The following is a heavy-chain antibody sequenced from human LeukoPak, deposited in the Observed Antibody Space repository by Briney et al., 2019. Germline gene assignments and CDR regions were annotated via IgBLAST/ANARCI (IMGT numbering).Heavy chain of an antibody. V-gene: IGHV4-34*01. CDR3: ARGRIKYYYGSGIYFPYYYYYMDV. CDR2: INHSGST. Sequence: PSETLSLTCAVYGGSFSGYYWSWIRQPPGKGLEWIGEINHSGSTNYNPSLKSRVTISVDTSKNQFSLKLSSVTAADTAVYYCARGRIKYYYGSGIYFPYYYYYMDVWGKGTTVTVSS. J-gene: IGHJ6*03. D-gene: IGHD3-10*01. CDR1: GGSFSGYY.